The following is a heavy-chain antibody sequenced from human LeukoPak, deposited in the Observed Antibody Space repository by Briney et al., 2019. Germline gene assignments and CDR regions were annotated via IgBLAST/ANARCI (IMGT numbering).Heavy chain of an antibody. Sequence: PGGSLRLSCAASGFTFDDYAMHWVRQAPGKGLEWVSGISWNSGSIGYADSVKGRFTISRDNAKNSLYLQMNSLRAEDTALYYCAKDIGGPLDYYYGMDVWGQGTTVTVSS. CDR2: ISWNSGSI. D-gene: IGHD6-25*01. CDR3: AKDIGGPLDYYYGMDV. V-gene: IGHV3-9*01. J-gene: IGHJ6*02. CDR1: GFTFDDYA.